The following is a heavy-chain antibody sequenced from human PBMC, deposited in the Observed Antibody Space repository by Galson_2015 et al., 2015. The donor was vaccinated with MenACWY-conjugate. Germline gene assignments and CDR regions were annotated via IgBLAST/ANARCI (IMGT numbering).Heavy chain of an antibody. J-gene: IGHJ5*02. CDR2: ISSSSSYT. CDR1: GFTFSDYY. CDR3: ARVRSGSCFDP. Sequence: SLRLSCAASGFTFSDYYMSWLRQAPGKGLEWVSYISSSSSYTNYADSVKGRFTISRDNAKNSLYLQMNSLRAEDTAVYYCARVRSGSCFDPWGQGTLVTVSS. D-gene: IGHD1-26*01. V-gene: IGHV3-11*05.